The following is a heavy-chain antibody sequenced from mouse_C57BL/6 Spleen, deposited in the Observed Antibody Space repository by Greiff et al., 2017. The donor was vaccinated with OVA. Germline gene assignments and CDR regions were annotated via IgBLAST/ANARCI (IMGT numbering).Heavy chain of an antibody. J-gene: IGHJ4*01. D-gene: IGHD1-1*01. V-gene: IGHV1-39*01. Sequence: VQLQQSGPELVKPGASVKISCKASGYSFTDYNMNWVKQSNGKSLEWIGVINPNYGTTSYNQKFKGKATLTVDQSSSTAYMQLNRLTSEDSAVYYCARQYYYGSSLYAMDYWGQGTSVTVSS. CDR3: ARQYYYGSSLYAMDY. CDR2: INPNYGTT. CDR1: GYSFTDYN.